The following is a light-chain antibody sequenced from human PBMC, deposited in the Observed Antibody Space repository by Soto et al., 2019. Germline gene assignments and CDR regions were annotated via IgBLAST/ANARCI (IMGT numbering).Light chain of an antibody. Sequence: EVVLTQSPGTLSLSPGERATLSCRASQSVSSSYLAWYQQKPGQAPSLLIYGASSRATGIADRFSGSGSGTDFTLPISRLEPEDFVVYYCQHYGTSPRMYTFGQGTRLEIK. CDR2: GAS. J-gene: IGKJ2*01. CDR1: QSVSSSY. CDR3: QHYGTSPRMYT. V-gene: IGKV3-20*01.